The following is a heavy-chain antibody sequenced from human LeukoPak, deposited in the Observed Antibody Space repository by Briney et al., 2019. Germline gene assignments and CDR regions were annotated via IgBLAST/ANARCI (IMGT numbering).Heavy chain of an antibody. CDR2: IKSKTDGGTT. V-gene: IGHV3-15*01. CDR3: TTDYSPHYYDSSGYSY. J-gene: IGHJ4*02. Sequence: PGGSLRLSCAASGFTFSNAWMSWVRQAPGKGLEWVGRIKSKTDGGTTDYAAPVKGGFTISRDDSKNTLYLQMNSLKTEDTAVYYCTTDYSPHYYDSSGYSYWGQGTLVTVSS. D-gene: IGHD3-22*01. CDR1: GFTFSNAW.